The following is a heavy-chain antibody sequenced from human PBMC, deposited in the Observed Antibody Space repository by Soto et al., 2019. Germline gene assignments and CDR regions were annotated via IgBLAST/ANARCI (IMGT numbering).Heavy chain of an antibody. V-gene: IGHV3-30-3*01. CDR2: ISHDGGSK. D-gene: IGHD2-15*01. CDR3: ARVEGGIVVQVAAPFDY. J-gene: IGHJ4*02. Sequence: QVQLVESGGGVVQPGRSLRLSCAASGFTFSNYAMPWVRQAPGKGLEWVALISHDGGSKNYADSVKGRFIISRDDSKNALVLERNSLRPEETALYYCARVEGGIVVQVAAPFDYWGQGTLLTVSS. CDR1: GFTFSNYA.